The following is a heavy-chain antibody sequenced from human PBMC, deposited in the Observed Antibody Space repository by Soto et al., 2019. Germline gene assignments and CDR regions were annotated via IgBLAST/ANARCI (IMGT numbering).Heavy chain of an antibody. D-gene: IGHD2-15*01. CDR3: ARDSPGGNPFDY. Sequence: KTSETLSLTCSVSGGSISSYYWSWIRQPPGKGLEWIGYIYDSGSTNYNPSLKSRVTISVDTSKKQFPLKMRSVTAADTAVYYCARDSPGGNPFDYWGQGTLVTVSS. CDR1: GGSISSYY. J-gene: IGHJ4*02. V-gene: IGHV4-59*01. CDR2: IYDSGST.